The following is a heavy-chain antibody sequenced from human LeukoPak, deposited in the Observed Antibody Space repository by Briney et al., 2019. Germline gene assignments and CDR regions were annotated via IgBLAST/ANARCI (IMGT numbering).Heavy chain of an antibody. V-gene: IGHV1-18*01. D-gene: IGHD2-2*01. CDR3: AREGEFCSSNTCYYFDY. CDR2: ISAYNDNT. Sequence: ASVKVSCKAFGYIFTSYRITWVRQAPGQGLEWMGWISAYNDNTNYAQKLQGRVTMTTDTSTSTVYMELRSLRSDDTAVYYCAREGEFCSSNTCYYFDYWGQGTLVTVSS. CDR1: GYIFTSYR. J-gene: IGHJ4*02.